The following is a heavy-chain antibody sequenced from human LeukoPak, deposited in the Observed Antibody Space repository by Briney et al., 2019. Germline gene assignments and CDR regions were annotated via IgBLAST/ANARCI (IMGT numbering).Heavy chain of an antibody. Sequence: GGSLRLSCAASGFTFSSYAMSWVRQAPGKGLEWVSGLTGSGGNTYYADSVKGRFTISRDNSKNTLYLQMNCLRAEDTAVYYCAKERVPAAIYCGGDCYSDYWGQGTLVTVSS. D-gene: IGHD2-21*02. V-gene: IGHV3-23*01. CDR2: LTGSGGNT. J-gene: IGHJ4*02. CDR3: AKERVPAAIYCGGDCYSDY. CDR1: GFTFSSYA.